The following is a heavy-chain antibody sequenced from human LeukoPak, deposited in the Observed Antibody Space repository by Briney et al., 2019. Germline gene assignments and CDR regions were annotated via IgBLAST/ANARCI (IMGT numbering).Heavy chain of an antibody. CDR1: GYTFTSYY. Sequence: GASVKVSCKASGYTFTSYYMHWVRQAPGQGLEWMGIINPSGGSTSYAQKFQGRVTMTRDMSTSTAYMELRSLRSDDTAVYYCARSRYSQPLDPWGQGTLVTVSS. CDR3: ARSRYSQPLDP. J-gene: IGHJ5*02. D-gene: IGHD5-18*01. CDR2: INPSGGST. V-gene: IGHV1-46*01.